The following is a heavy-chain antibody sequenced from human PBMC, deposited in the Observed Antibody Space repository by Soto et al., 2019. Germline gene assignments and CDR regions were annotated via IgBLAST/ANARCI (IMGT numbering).Heavy chain of an antibody. Sequence: SETLSLTCTVSGGSISSSSYYWGWIRQPPGKGLEWIGSIYYSGSPYYNPSLKSRVTISVDTSKNQFSLKLSSVTAADTAVYYCLLGSGWQECDYGREGTLVT. V-gene: IGHV4-39*01. CDR1: GGSISSSSYY. CDR3: LLGSGWQECDY. D-gene: IGHD3-22*01. CDR2: IYYSGSP. J-gene: IGHJ4*02.